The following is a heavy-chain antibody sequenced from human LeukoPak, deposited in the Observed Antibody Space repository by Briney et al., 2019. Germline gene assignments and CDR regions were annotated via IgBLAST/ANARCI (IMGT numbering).Heavy chain of an antibody. CDR1: GGSFSGYY. V-gene: IGHV4-34*01. D-gene: IGHD3-10*01. CDR2: INHSGST. Sequence: SETLSLTCAVYGGSFSGYYWSWIRQPPGKGLEWIGEINHSGSTNYNPSLKSRVTISVDASKNQFSLKLSSVTAADTAVYYCARGVARNYYASGSPLGFWGQGNLITVSA. J-gene: IGHJ4*02. CDR3: ARGVARNYYASGSPLGF.